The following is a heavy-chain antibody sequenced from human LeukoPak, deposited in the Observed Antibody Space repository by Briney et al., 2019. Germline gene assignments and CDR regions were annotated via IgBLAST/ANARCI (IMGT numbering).Heavy chain of an antibody. J-gene: IGHJ4*02. CDR3: AKDLYGSGSYPDY. CDR1: GYSISSGY. D-gene: IGHD3-10*01. CDR2: ISYDGSNK. V-gene: IGHV3-30*18. Sequence: LSLTCTVSGYSISSGYYWGWIRQPPGKGLEWVAVISYDGSNKYYADSVKGRFTISRDNSKNTLYLQMNSLRAEDTAVYYCAKDLYGSGSYPDYWGQGTLVTISS.